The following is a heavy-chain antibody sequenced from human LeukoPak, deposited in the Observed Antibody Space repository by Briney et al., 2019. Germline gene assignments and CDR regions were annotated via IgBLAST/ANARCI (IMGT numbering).Heavy chain of an antibody. CDR1: GYTFNGYY. CDR3: ARGGVRDNWFDP. V-gene: IGHV1-2*02. J-gene: IGHJ5*02. D-gene: IGHD3-16*01. CDR2: INPNSGGI. Sequence: ASVKVSCKASGYTFNGYYMHWVRQAPGQGLEWMGWINPNSGGIKYAQKFQGRVTMTRDTSITTAYMELTRLRSDDTAVYYCARGGVRDNWFDPWGQGSPVTVSS.